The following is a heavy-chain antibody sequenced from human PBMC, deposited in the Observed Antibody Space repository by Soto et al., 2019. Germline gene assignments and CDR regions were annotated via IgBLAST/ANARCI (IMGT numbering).Heavy chain of an antibody. Sequence: QGQLVESGGDLVRPGGSLRLSCATSGFTFGDRYMSWIRQAPGKGLEWVSYISSSGFTIYYADSVKGRFTISRDNANDLLYLQMNSLRAEDTAVYYCARNTKSAAGADYYGLDVWGHGTTVIVSS. CDR3: ARNTKSAAGADYYGLDV. V-gene: IGHV3-11*01. J-gene: IGHJ6*02. CDR1: GFTFGDRY. CDR2: ISSSGFTI. D-gene: IGHD4-17*01.